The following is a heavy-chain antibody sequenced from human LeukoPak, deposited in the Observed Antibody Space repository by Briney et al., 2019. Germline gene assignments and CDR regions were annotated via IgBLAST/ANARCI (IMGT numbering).Heavy chain of an antibody. D-gene: IGHD3-3*01. Sequence: GGSLRLSCAASGFTFTIFGLNWVRQAPGKGPEWVSYIYARSGITYYADSVQGRFTLSRDNARESVFLQMDSLRVDDTAVYYCARTYDFGRGPPGDAFDNWGPGTWVIVSS. J-gene: IGHJ3*02. V-gene: IGHV3-48*01. CDR3: ARTYDFGRGPPGDAFDN. CDR1: GFTFTIFG. CDR2: IYARSGIT.